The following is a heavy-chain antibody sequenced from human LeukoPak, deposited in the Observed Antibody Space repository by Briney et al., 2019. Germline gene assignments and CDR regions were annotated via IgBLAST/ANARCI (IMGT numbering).Heavy chain of an antibody. Sequence: SSETLSLTCTVSGGSISSSSYYWGWIRQPPGKGLEWIGYIYYSVSSDYNPSLKRRVTMSVDVSTNQISLKLSSVTAADTAVYYCARGSGGDGSGSLWGQGTLVTVSS. V-gene: IGHV4-61*05. J-gene: IGHJ4*02. CDR2: IYYSVSS. D-gene: IGHD3-10*01. CDR1: GGSISSSSYY. CDR3: ARGSGGDGSGSL.